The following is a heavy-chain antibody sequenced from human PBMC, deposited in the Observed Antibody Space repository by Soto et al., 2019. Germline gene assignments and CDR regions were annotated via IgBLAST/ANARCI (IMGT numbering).Heavy chain of an antibody. D-gene: IGHD2-2*01. CDR3: VRGVSTSCFFDY. CDR2: VNNDGSDA. Sequence: EVQLVESGGGSVQPGGSLRLSCAASGFIFSKYWMHWVRQAPGKGLVWVSRVNNDGSDATYADSVKGRFTISRDNAKNTLYLQMNSLRVEDTAVYYCVRGVSTSCFFDYWGQGALVTVSS. V-gene: IGHV3-74*01. CDR1: GFIFSKYW. J-gene: IGHJ4*02.